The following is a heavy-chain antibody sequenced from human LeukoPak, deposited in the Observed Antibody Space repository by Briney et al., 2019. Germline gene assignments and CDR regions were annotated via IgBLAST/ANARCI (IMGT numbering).Heavy chain of an antibody. D-gene: IGHD6-25*01. CDR2: MNPNSGNT. CDR1: GYTFTSYD. J-gene: IGHJ3*02. Sequence: GASVKVSCKASGYTFTSYDINWVRQATGQGLEWVGWMNPNSGNTGHAQKFQGRVTMTRNTSISTAYMELSSLRSEDTAVYYCARVSGRADAFDIWGQGTMVTVSS. V-gene: IGHV1-8*01. CDR3: ARVSGRADAFDI.